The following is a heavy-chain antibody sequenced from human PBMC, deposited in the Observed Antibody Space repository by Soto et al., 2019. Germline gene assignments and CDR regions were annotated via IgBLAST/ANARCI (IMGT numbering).Heavy chain of an antibody. V-gene: IGHV3-48*01. D-gene: IGHD4-17*01. CDR1: GFTFSSYS. CDR2: ISSGSSTI. Sequence: EVQLVESGGGLVQPGGSLRLSCAASGFTFSSYSMNWVRQAPGKGLEWVSYISSGSSTIYYADSVKGRFTISRDNAKNSLYLQMNSQRAEDTAVYYCARPVRWPNAFDIWGQGTMVTVSS. J-gene: IGHJ3*02. CDR3: ARPVRWPNAFDI.